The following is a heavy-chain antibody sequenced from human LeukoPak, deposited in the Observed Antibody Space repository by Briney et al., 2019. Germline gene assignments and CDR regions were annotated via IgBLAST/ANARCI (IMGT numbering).Heavy chain of an antibody. CDR2: ISGSGGST. CDR1: GVTFSSAA. Sequence: PGGSLRLSCAASGVTFSSAAVRSGRQAPGKGLEWVSAISGSGGSTYYADSVKGRFTISRDNSKNTLYLQMNSLRAEDTAVYYCAKDAPHYYYYYYMDVWGKGATVTVSS. V-gene: IGHV3-23*01. CDR3: AKDAPHYYYYYYMDV. J-gene: IGHJ6*03.